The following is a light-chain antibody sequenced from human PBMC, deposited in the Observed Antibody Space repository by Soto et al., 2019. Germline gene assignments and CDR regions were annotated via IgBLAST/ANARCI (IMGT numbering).Light chain of an antibody. J-gene: IGLJ1*01. CDR2: EGT. Sequence: QSALTEPDSRHGTPGQPRTSPSTRTSSDVGSYVLVSWFRQRPGKVPKLIIYEGTKRPSGVSDRYSGAKSGYTASLPISGLQSEDAADYYCFSYAGNSVYVFGTGTKVTVL. V-gene: IGLV2-23*01. CDR1: SSDVGSYVL. CDR3: FSYAGNSVYV.